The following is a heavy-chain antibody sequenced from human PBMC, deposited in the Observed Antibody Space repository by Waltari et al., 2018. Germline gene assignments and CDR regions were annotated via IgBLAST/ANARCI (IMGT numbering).Heavy chain of an antibody. D-gene: IGHD3-9*01. CDR1: GGSISSYY. CDR3: ASLTAGLGTYWFDP. V-gene: IGHV4-59*01. Sequence: QVQLQESGPGLVKPSETLSLTCTVSGGSISSYYWSWIRQPPGKGLEWIGYIYSSGSTNYNPSLKSRVTISVDTSKNQFSLKLSSVTAADTAVYYCASLTAGLGTYWFDPWGQGTLVTVSS. J-gene: IGHJ5*02. CDR2: IYSSGST.